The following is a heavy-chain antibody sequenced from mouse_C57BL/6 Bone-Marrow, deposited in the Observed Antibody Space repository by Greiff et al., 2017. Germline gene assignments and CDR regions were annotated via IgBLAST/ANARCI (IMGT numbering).Heavy chain of an antibody. J-gene: IGHJ4*01. Sequence: VQLQQPGPELVKPGASVKISCKASGYSFTDYNMNWVKQSNGKSLEWIGVINPTYGTTSYNQKFKGKATLTVDKSSSTAYMQLNSLTSGDSAVYYGARSDYYGSSPYYYAMDYWGQGTSVTVSS. V-gene: IGHV1-39*01. CDR3: ARSDYYGSSPYYYAMDY. CDR2: INPTYGTT. D-gene: IGHD1-1*01. CDR1: GYSFTDYN.